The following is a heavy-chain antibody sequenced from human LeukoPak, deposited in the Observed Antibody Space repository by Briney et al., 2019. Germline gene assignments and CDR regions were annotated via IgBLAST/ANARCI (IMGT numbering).Heavy chain of an antibody. CDR2: IIPILGIA. CDR3: ARDLNLAALVDY. J-gene: IGHJ4*02. Sequence: ASVKVSCKASGGTFISYAISWVRQAPGQGLEWMGRIIPILGIANYAQKFQGRVTITADKSTSTAYMELSSLRSEDTAVYYCARDLNLAALVDYWGQGTLVTVSS. V-gene: IGHV1-69*04. CDR1: GGTFISYA. D-gene: IGHD6-13*01.